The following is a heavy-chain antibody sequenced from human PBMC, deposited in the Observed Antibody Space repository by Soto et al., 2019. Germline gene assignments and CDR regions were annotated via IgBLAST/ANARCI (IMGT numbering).Heavy chain of an antibody. Sequence: EVQLLESGGGLVQPGGSLRLSCAASGFTFSTYAMSWVRQAPGKWLEWVSAISLGGSYTYYADSVKGRFTISRDNSKNRLYLQMNSLRAEDTAVYYCAKGQSDSGSYYTPLAHGMDVWGRGTTVTVSS. J-gene: IGHJ6*02. CDR1: GFTFSTYA. V-gene: IGHV3-23*01. CDR3: AKGQSDSGSYYTPLAHGMDV. CDR2: ISLGGSYT. D-gene: IGHD1-26*01.